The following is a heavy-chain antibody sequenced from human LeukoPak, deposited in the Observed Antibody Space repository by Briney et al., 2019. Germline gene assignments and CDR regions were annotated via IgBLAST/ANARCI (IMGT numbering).Heavy chain of an antibody. CDR2: INPSGGST. Sequence: VSVKVSCKASGYTFTSYYMHWVRQAPGQGLEWMGIINPSGGSTSYAQKFQGRVTMTRDMSTSTVYMELSSLRSEDTAVYYCARGNNWYYYDSSGYYNWFDPWGQGTLVTVSS. CDR3: ARGNNWYYYDSSGYYNWFDP. J-gene: IGHJ5*02. CDR1: GYTFTSYY. D-gene: IGHD3-22*01. V-gene: IGHV1-46*01.